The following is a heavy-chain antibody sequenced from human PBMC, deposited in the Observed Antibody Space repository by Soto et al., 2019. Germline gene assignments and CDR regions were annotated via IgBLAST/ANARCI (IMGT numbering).Heavy chain of an antibody. CDR2: ISSDGSEK. V-gene: IGHV3-30*09. CDR3: ARDRDNILTGYHDY. D-gene: IGHD3-9*01. CDR1: GFTFSNYA. Sequence: QVQLVESGGGVVQPGRSLRVSCVASGFTFSNYAMHWVRRAPGKGLEWVAVISSDGSEKDYADSVKGRFAISRDNSKNTLYLQMNVLRADDTAVYYCARDRDNILTGYHDYWGQGTLVTVSS. J-gene: IGHJ4*02.